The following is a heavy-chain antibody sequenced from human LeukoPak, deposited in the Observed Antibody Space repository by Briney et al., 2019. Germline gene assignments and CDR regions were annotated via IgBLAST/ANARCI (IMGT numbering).Heavy chain of an antibody. V-gene: IGHV1-69*06. D-gene: IGHD3-22*01. CDR1: GGTFSSYA. CDR3: ARGWDYDSGGRPTAYVY. CDR2: IIPIFGTA. J-gene: IGHJ4*02. Sequence: ASVKVSCKASGGTFSSYAISWVRQAPGQGLEWMGGIIPIFGTANYAQKFQGRVTITADKSTSTAYMELNSLKSEDTAVYYCARGWDYDSGGRPTAYVYWGQGTLVTVSS.